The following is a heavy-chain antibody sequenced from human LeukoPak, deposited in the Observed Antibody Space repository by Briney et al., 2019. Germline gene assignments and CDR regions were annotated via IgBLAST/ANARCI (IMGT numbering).Heavy chain of an antibody. V-gene: IGHV1-69*04. CDR3: ARDFGEYGGQLGGDY. CDR1: GGTCSSYA. Sequence: SVKLSCKASGGTCSSYASSWVRQAPGQGLEWLSRIIPILDIATYAQKSQRSVTITAAKSTTTAYIVLCSLRIAYTAVYYCARDFGEYGGQLGGDYWGQGTLVTVPS. J-gene: IGHJ4*02. CDR2: IIPILDIA. D-gene: IGHD4-23*01.